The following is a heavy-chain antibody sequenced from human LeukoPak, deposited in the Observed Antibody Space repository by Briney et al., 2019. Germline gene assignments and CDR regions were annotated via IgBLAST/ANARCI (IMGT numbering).Heavy chain of an antibody. CDR3: ARISGEFFDY. D-gene: IGHD3-10*01. Sequence: SQTLSLTCTVSGGSISSGSYYWSWIRQPAGKGLEWIGRIYTSGSTNYNPSLKSRVTISIDTSKNQFSLKLSSVTAADTAVYYCARISGEFFDYWGQGTLVTVSS. CDR2: IYTSGST. J-gene: IGHJ4*02. CDR1: GGSISSGSYY. V-gene: IGHV4-61*02.